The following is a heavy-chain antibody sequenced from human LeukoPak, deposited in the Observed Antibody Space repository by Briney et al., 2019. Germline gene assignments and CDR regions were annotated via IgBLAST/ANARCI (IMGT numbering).Heavy chain of an antibody. Sequence: SQTLSLTCAISGDSVSTNSATWTWLRQSPSRGLEWLGRTYYRSKWYNDYAVSMKSRITINPDTSKNQFSLQLNSVTPEDTAVYYCARGHREVYYYYYGMDVWGQGTTVTVSS. V-gene: IGHV6-1*01. CDR1: GDSVSTNSAT. CDR3: ARGHREVYYYYYGMDV. J-gene: IGHJ6*02. CDR2: TYYRSKWYN.